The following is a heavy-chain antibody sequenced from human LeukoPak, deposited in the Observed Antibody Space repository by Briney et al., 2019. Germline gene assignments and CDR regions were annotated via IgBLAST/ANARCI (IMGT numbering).Heavy chain of an antibody. Sequence: PGGSQRLSCAASGFTFSDYYMSWIRQAPGKGLEWVSYISSSGSTIYYADSVKGRFTISRDNAKNSLYLQMNSLRAEDTAAYYCARGPFSVRAGTGGGFDPWGQGTLVTVSS. CDR2: ISSSGSTI. J-gene: IGHJ5*02. CDR1: GFTFSDYY. D-gene: IGHD6-13*01. V-gene: IGHV3-11*01. CDR3: ARGPFSVRAGTGGGFDP.